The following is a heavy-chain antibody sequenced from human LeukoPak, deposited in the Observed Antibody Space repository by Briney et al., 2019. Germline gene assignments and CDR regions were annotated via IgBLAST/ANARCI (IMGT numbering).Heavy chain of an antibody. CDR2: IYYSGST. CDR3: ARDRGMVRGKYNWFDP. V-gene: IGHV4-31*03. J-gene: IGHJ5*02. Sequence: PSQTLSLTCTVSGGSISSGGYYWSWIRQHPGTGLEWIGYIYYSGSTYYNPSLKSRVTISVDTSKNQFSLKLSSVTAADTAVYYCARDRGMVRGKYNWFDPWGQGTLVTVSS. CDR1: GGSISSGGYY. D-gene: IGHD3-10*01.